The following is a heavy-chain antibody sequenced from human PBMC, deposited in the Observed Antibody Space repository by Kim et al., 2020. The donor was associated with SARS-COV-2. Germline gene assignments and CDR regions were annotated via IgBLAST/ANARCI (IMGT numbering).Heavy chain of an antibody. D-gene: IGHD3-22*01. CDR1: GFTFSSYG. CDR2: IWYDGSNK. V-gene: IGHV3-33*01. CDR3: ARGTNYYDRSGTQDY. J-gene: IGHJ4*02. Sequence: GGSLRLSCAASGFTFSSYGMHWVRQAPGKGLEWVAVIWYDGSNKYYADSVKGRFTISRDNSKNTLYLQMNSLRAEDTAVYYCARGTNYYDRSGTQDYWGQGTLVTVSS.